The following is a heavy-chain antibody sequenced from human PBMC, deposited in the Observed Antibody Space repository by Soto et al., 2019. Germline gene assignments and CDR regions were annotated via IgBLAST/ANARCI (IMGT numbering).Heavy chain of an antibody. CDR3: ARGPPGITMVRADCDY. V-gene: IGHV1-69*01. CDR1: GGTFSSYA. Sequence: QVQLVQSGAEVKKPGSSVKVSCKASGGTFSSYAISWVRQAPGQGIEWLGGIIPIFGTANYAQKFQGRVTITADESTSTAYMELSSLRSEDTAVYYCARGPPGITMVRADCDYWGQGTLVTVSS. CDR2: IIPIFGTA. D-gene: IGHD3-10*01. J-gene: IGHJ4*02.